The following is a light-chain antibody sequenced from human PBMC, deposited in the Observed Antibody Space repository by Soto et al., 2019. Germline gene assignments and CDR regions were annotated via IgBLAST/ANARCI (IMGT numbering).Light chain of an antibody. Sequence: DIQRTQSPSTLSASVGDRFTITCRASQSISSWLAWYQQKPGKAPKLLIYDASSLESGVPSRFSGSGSGTEFTLTISSLQPDDCATYYCLQYNSYSWTFGQGPRWIS. CDR3: LQYNSYSWT. CDR1: QSISSW. J-gene: IGKJ1*01. CDR2: DAS. V-gene: IGKV1-5*01.